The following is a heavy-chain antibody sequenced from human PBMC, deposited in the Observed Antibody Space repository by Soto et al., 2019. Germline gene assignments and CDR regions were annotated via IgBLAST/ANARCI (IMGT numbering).Heavy chain of an antibody. D-gene: IGHD3-3*01. Sequence: SETLSLTCTVSGGSISSGGYYWSWIRQHPGKGLEWIGYIYYSGSTYYNPSLKSRVTISVDTSKNQFSLKLSSVSAAETAVYYCARVGFWSGYYAFDIWGQGTMVTVSS. V-gene: IGHV4-31*03. CDR3: ARVGFWSGYYAFDI. CDR1: GGSISSGGYY. J-gene: IGHJ3*02. CDR2: IYYSGST.